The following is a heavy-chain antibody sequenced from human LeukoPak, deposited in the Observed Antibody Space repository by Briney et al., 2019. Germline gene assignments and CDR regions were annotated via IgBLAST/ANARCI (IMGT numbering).Heavy chain of an antibody. J-gene: IGHJ4*02. D-gene: IGHD6-19*01. CDR2: ISYDGSNK. V-gene: IGHV3-30*04. CDR1: GFTFSSYA. Sequence: GGSLRLSCAASGFTFSSYAMHWVRQAPGKGLEWVAVISYDGSNKYYADSVKGRFTISRGNSKNTLYLQMNSLRAEDTAVYYCARVFYSSGWYGNFDYWGQGTLVTVSS. CDR3: ARVFYSSGWYGNFDY.